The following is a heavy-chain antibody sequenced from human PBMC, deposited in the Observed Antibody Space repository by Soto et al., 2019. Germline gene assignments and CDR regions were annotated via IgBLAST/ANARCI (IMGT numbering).Heavy chain of an antibody. CDR1: AGSISNYH. J-gene: IGHJ5*02. Sequence: SETLSLTCSVSAGSISNYHWSWIRQPLGKGLEWIGYIFYTGKTNYNPSLKSRVTISLDTSKNQFSLRLDSVTAADTAVYYCARVLEVAGGFDPWGQGTLVTVSS. V-gene: IGHV4-59*01. CDR3: ARVLEVAGGFDP. D-gene: IGHD2-15*01. CDR2: IFYTGKT.